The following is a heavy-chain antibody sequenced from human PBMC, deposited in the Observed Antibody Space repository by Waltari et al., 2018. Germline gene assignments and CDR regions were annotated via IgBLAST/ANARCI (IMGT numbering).Heavy chain of an antibody. V-gene: IGHV3-74*01. CDR3: ASGNSHAFDL. D-gene: IGHD1-7*01. J-gene: IGHJ3*01. CDR1: GFTFSSYG. CDR2: INSDGGGT. Sequence: EVQLVESGGGLVQPGGSLRVSCTASGFTFSSYGTPWVRQVQGKGLLWVSRINSDGGGTSYADSAKGRFTISRDNAKNTLFLQMNSLRGEDTAVYYCASGNSHAFDLWGQGTMVTVSS.